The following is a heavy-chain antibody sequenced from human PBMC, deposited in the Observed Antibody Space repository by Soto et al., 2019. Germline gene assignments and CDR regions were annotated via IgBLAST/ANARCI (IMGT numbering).Heavy chain of an antibody. Sequence: QVQLQESGPGLVKPSQTLSLTCTVSGGSISSGDYYWNWIRQPPGKGLEWIGSIYYSGSTYYSPSLKSRVTISVGTSKNQFCLKLSSVTAAVTAVYYCVRVDPGAWSRTICSDAFDLWGRGTMFAVAS. CDR2: IYYSGST. J-gene: IGHJ3*01. V-gene: IGHV4-30-4*01. CDR3: VRVDPGAWSRTICSDAFDL. D-gene: IGHD2-2*01. CDR1: GGSISSGDYY.